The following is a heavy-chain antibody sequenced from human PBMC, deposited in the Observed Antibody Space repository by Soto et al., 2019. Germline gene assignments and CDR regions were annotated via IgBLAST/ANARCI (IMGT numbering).Heavy chain of an antibody. Sequence: SETLSLTCTVSGGSISSYYWSWIRQPPGKGLEWIGYIYYSGSTNYNPSLKSRVTISVDTSKNQFSLKLSSVTAADTAVYYCARDQRDYYDSSGYLPVDYYYYGMDVWGQGTTVTV. J-gene: IGHJ6*02. V-gene: IGHV4-59*01. D-gene: IGHD3-22*01. CDR3: ARDQRDYYDSSGYLPVDYYYYGMDV. CDR1: GGSISSYY. CDR2: IYYSGST.